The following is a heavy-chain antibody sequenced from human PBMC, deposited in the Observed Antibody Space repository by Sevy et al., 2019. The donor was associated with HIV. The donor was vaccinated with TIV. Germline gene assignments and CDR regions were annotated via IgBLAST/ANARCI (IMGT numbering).Heavy chain of an antibody. V-gene: IGHV3-30-3*01. CDR2: ISFDATNK. J-gene: IGHJ4*02. Sequence: GGSLRLSCAASGFTFNRYSMHWVRQAPGKGLEWVATISFDATNKHYPDSVKGRFTISRDKSKNTVSLQMNCLRAEDTAMYYCVREGPYGDSSFDYWGQGTQVTVSS. CDR3: VREGPYGDSSFDY. CDR1: GFTFNRYS. D-gene: IGHD4-17*01.